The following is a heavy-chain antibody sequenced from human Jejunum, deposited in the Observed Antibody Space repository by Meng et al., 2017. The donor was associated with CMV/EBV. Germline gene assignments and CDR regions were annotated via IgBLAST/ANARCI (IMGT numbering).Heavy chain of an antibody. V-gene: IGHV1-8*01. J-gene: IGHJ5*02. Sequence: KSSAYTFLNHDIHWFRQATGQGLEWMGWMNSNSGNTGYAQKFQGRVTMTRDTSTRTAYMELSSLRSDDTAVYYCARGAGSWGRDWFDPWGQGTLVTVSS. D-gene: IGHD3-10*01. CDR1: AYTFLNHD. CDR2: MNSNSGNT. CDR3: ARGAGSWGRDWFDP.